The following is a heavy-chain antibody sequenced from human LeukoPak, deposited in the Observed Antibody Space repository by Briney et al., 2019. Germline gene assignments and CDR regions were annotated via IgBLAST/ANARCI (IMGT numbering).Heavy chain of an antibody. CDR2: IYYSGST. Sequence: PSETLSLTCTVSGGSISSYYWSWIRQPPGKGLEWIGYIYYSGSTNYNPSLKSRVTISVDTSKNQFSLKLSSVTAADTAVYYCARDREVRGGWFDPWGQGTLVAVSS. V-gene: IGHV4-59*01. D-gene: IGHD3-10*01. J-gene: IGHJ5*02. CDR3: ARDREVRGGWFDP. CDR1: GGSISSYY.